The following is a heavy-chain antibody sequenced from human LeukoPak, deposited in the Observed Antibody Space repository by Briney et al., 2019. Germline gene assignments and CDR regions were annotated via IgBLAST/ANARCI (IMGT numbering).Heavy chain of an antibody. J-gene: IGHJ4*02. CDR3: ARRPPNYYDSSGYSVFDY. CDR1: GYSFTTYW. CDR2: IHPGDSDT. D-gene: IGHD3-22*01. Sequence: GESLKISCKGSGYSFTTYWIAWVRQMPGKGLEWMGIIHPGDSDTRYSPSFQGQVTISADKSISTAFLQWSTLKASDTAIYYCARRPPNYYDSSGYSVFDYWGQGTLVTVSS. V-gene: IGHV5-51*01.